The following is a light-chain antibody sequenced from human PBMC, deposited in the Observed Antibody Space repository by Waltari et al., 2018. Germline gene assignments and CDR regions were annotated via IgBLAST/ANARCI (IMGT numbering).Light chain of an antibody. CDR1: SSNIGSNY. CDR2: RDK. J-gene: IGLJ3*02. V-gene: IGLV1-47*01. Sequence: QSVLTQPPSASGTPGQKVTISCSGGSSNIGSNYVNWYQHFAGSAPKPLFYRDKQGHSGVPARFSVSKSGTSASLAISDLRPEDEAAYYCASWDFSLSVWVFGGGSRLTVL. CDR3: ASWDFSLSVWV.